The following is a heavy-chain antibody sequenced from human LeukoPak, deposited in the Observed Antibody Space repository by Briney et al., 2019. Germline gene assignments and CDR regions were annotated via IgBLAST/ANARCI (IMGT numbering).Heavy chain of an antibody. V-gene: IGHV4-39*07. Sequence: PSETLSLTCAVSGGSISSSSYYWGWIRQPPGKGLEWIGSIYYSGSTYYNPSLKSRVTISVDTSKNQFSLKLSSVTAADTAVYYCARDDGQLSYWGQGTLVTVSS. D-gene: IGHD6-13*01. CDR3: ARDDGQLSY. CDR2: IYYSGST. CDR1: GGSISSSSYY. J-gene: IGHJ4*02.